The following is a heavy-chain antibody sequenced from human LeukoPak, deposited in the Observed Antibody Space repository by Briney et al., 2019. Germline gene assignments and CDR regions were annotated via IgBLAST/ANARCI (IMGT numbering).Heavy chain of an antibody. CDR3: ARDCGGDCWFDY. V-gene: IGHV3-30-3*01. CDR1: GFTFSSYA. CDR2: ISYDGSNK. J-gene: IGHJ4*02. D-gene: IGHD2-21*02. Sequence: GGSLRLSCAASGFTFSSYAMHWVRRAPGKGLEWVAVISYDGSNKYNADSVKGRFTISRDNSKNTLYLQMNSLRAEDTAVYYCARDCGGDCWFDYWGQGTLVTVSS.